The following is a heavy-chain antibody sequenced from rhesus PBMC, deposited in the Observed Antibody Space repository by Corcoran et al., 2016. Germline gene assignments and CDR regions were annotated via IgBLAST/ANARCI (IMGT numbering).Heavy chain of an antibody. D-gene: IGHD3-16*01. CDR3: ARDLGYYSGSYYSFDY. Sequence: QVQLQESGPGLVKPSETLSLTCAVSGGSTSDDYYWSWIRQPPGKGLEWIGYIYGSGGGTNYNPSLKNRVTISIDTSKNQFSLKLSSVTAADTAVYYCARDLGYYSGSYYSFDYWGQGVLVTVSS. CDR2: IYGSGGGT. CDR1: GGSTSDDYY. V-gene: IGHV4-106*01. J-gene: IGHJ4*01.